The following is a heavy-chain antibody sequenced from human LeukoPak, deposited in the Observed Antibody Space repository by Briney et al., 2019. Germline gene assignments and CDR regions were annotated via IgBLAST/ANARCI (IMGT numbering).Heavy chain of an antibody. D-gene: IGHD6-19*01. V-gene: IGHV4-4*07. CDR2: IYTTGGT. CDR1: GGSISSYY. Sequence: SETLSLTCTVSGGSISSYYWSWIRQPAGKGLEWIGRIYTTGGTNYNPSLKSRVTISIDKSKIQFSLKLSSVTAADTAVYYCAKGDFRGWYHDWFDPWGQGTLVTVSS. CDR3: AKGDFRGWYHDWFDP. J-gene: IGHJ5*02.